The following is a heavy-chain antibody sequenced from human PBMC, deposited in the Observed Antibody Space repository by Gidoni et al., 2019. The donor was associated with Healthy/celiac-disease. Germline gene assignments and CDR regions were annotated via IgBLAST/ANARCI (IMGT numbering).Heavy chain of an antibody. J-gene: IGHJ6*02. CDR3: ARLQTVTTSPYYYYGMDV. Sequence: EVQLVESGGGLVKPGGSLRLSCAASGFTFSSDSMNWVRQAPGKGLEWVSSISSSSSYIYYADSVKGRFTISRDNAKNSLYLQMNSLRAEDTAVYYCARLQTVTTSPYYYYGMDVWGQGTTVTVSS. CDR2: ISSSSSYI. V-gene: IGHV3-21*01. CDR1: GFTFSSDS. D-gene: IGHD4-17*01.